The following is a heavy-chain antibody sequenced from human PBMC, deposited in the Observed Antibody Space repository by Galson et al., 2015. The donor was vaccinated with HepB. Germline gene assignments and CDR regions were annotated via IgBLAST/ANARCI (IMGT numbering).Heavy chain of an antibody. J-gene: IGHJ6*02. V-gene: IGHV3-7*03. D-gene: IGHD3-10*01. Sequence: SLRLSCAASEFTFSSYWMNWVRQAPGKGLEWVANINPDGSEKYYVASLKGRFTISRDNAKKSLYLQMDSLRAEDTAVYYWSRRLSLVRGIITKPDYYYGMDVWDQGTTVTVAS. CDR3: SRRLSLVRGIITKPDYYYGMDV. CDR2: INPDGSEK. CDR1: EFTFSSYW.